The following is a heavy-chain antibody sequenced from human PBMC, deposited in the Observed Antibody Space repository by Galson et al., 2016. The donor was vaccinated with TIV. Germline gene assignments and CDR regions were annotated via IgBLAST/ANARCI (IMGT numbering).Heavy chain of an antibody. Sequence: SVKVSCKASGGTFSNFVISWVRQAPGQGLEWMGSINPIFGTANYAQKFQGRVTITADTSTSTIYMELSSLRSEDTAVYYCARGRGYYFGSVSSYFDYWGQGSLVTVSS. CDR3: ARGRGYYFGSVSSYFDY. D-gene: IGHD3-10*01. V-gene: IGHV1-69*06. CDR2: INPIFGTA. CDR1: GGTFSNFV. J-gene: IGHJ4*02.